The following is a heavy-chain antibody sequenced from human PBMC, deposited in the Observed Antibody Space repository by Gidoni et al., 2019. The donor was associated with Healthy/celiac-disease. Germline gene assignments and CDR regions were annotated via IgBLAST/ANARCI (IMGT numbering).Heavy chain of an antibody. CDR3: ARLRLRLELDYYYGMDV. V-gene: IGHV4-39*01. CDR2: IYYSGST. J-gene: IGHJ6*02. Sequence: QLQLQESGPGLVKPSETLSLTCTVSGGSISSSSYYWGWIRQPPGKGLEWIGSIYYSGSTYYNPSLKSRVTISVDTSKNQFSLKLSSVTAADTAVYYCARLRLRLELDYYYGMDVWGQGTTVTVSS. D-gene: IGHD2-21*01. CDR1: GGSISSSSYY.